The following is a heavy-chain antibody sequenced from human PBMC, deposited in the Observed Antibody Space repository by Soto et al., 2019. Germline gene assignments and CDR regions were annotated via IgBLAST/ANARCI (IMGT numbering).Heavy chain of an antibody. J-gene: IGHJ2*01. CDR2: IWYDGSNK. D-gene: IGHD3-10*01. CDR3: ARDNFKLGRGYFDL. CDR1: GFTFSSYG. Sequence: QVQLVESGGGVVQPGRSLRLSCAASGFTFSSYGMHWVRQAPGKGLEWVAVIWYDGSNKYYADSVKGRFTISRDNSKISLYLQMNSLRAEDTAVYYCARDNFKLGRGYFDLWGRGPLVTVSS. V-gene: IGHV3-33*01.